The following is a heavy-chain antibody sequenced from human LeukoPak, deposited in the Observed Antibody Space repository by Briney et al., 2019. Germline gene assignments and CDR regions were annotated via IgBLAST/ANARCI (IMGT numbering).Heavy chain of an antibody. V-gene: IGHV3-30*02. Sequence: GGAPRLSCAASGFTLSSYGMHLVRPAPRKGLEWGAFIRYDGSNKYYADSVKGRFTISRDNSKNTLYLQMNSLRAEDTAVYYCAKDNHYGSGSHNFDYWGQGTLVTVSS. CDR3: AKDNHYGSGSHNFDY. CDR2: IRYDGSNK. J-gene: IGHJ4*02. D-gene: IGHD3-10*01. CDR1: GFTLSSYG.